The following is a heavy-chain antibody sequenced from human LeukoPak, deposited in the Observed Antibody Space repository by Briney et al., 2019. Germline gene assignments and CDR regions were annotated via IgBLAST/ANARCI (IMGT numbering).Heavy chain of an antibody. D-gene: IGHD4-17*01. CDR1: GFTFSSYG. V-gene: IGHV3-30*18. J-gene: IGHJ4*02. CDR3: AKDYGDEQGVFDY. CDR2: ISYDGSNK. Sequence: PGGSLRLSCAASGFTFSSYGMHWVRQAPGKGLEWVAVISYDGSNKYYADSVKGRFTISRDNSKNTLYLQMNSLRAEDTAVYYCAKDYGDEQGVFDYWGQGTLVTVSS.